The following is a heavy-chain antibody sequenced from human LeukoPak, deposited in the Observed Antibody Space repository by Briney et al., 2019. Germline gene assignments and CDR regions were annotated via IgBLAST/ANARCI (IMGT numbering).Heavy chain of an antibody. D-gene: IGHD3-9*01. V-gene: IGHV1-2*02. CDR1: GYTFTSYY. Sequence: ASVKVSCKASGYTFTSYYMHWVRQAPGQGLEWMGWINPNSGGTNYAQKFQGRVTMTRDTSISTAYMELSRLRSDDTAVYYCASGIYDILTRLDYYYGMDVWGQGTTVTVSS. CDR2: INPNSGGT. J-gene: IGHJ6*02. CDR3: ASGIYDILTRLDYYYGMDV.